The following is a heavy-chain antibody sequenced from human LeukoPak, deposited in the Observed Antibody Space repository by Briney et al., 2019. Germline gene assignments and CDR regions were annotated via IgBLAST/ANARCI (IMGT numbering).Heavy chain of an antibody. CDR3: ARVSSINYFDY. CDR1: GFTFSSYS. CDR2: ISSSSSYI. Sequence: GGSLRLSCAASGFTFSSYSMSWVRQAPGKGLEWVSFISSSSSYIYYADSVKGRFTISRDNAKNSLYLQMNSLRAEDTAVYHCARVSSINYFDYWGQGTLVTVSS. D-gene: IGHD6-6*01. J-gene: IGHJ4*02. V-gene: IGHV3-21*06.